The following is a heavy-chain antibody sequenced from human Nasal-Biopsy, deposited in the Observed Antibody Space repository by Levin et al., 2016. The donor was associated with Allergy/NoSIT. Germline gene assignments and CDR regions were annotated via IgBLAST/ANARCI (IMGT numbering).Heavy chain of an antibody. J-gene: IGHJ4*02. D-gene: IGHD2-8*02. CDR3: ATLFNYCTETTCKANYLDF. V-gene: IGHV5-51*01. Sequence: KVSCKGSGYSFDTHWIDWVRQTPGKGLEWMGIIYPGDSDTRYSPSFQGQVTISADKSVSTAYLQWSSLKVSDTAIYYCATLFNYCTETTCKANYLDFWGQGTLVTVSS. CDR1: GYSFDTHW. CDR2: IYPGDSDT.